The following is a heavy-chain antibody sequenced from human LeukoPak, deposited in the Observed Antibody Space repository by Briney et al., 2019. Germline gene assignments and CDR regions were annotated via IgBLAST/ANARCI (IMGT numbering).Heavy chain of an antibody. CDR2: INPNSGGT. CDR1: GYTFTGYY. V-gene: IGHV1-2*02. J-gene: IGHJ4*02. CDR3: ARDLGTHSGSYRYYFDY. D-gene: IGHD1-26*01. Sequence: GASVKVSCKASGYTFTGYYMHWVRQAPGQGLEWMGWINPNSGGTNYAQKFQGRVTMTRDTSISTAYMELSSLRSEDTAVYYCARDLGTHSGSYRYYFDYWGQGTLVTVSS.